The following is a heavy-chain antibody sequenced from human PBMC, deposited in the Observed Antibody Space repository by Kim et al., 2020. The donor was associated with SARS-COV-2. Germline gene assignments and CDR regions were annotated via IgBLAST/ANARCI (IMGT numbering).Heavy chain of an antibody. CDR1: GGTFSSYA. V-gene: IGHV1-69*13. CDR2: IIPIFGTA. J-gene: IGHJ4*02. Sequence: SVKVSCKASGGTFSSYAISWVRQAPGQGLEWMGGIIPIFGTANYAQKFQGRVTITADESTSTAYMELSSLRSEDTAVYYCARGLLMGYSSSWTTFDYWGQGTLVTVSS. D-gene: IGHD6-13*01. CDR3: ARGLLMGYSSSWTTFDY.